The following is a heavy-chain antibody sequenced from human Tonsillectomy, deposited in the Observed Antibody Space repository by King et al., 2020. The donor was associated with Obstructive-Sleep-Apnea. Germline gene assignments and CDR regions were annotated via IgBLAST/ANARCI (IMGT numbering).Heavy chain of an antibody. V-gene: IGHV3-48*04. J-gene: IGHJ4*02. CDR3: ARDHNWAFDH. CDR2: ISISGSDM. D-gene: IGHD5-24*01. Sequence: VQLVESGGGLVQPGGSLRLSCAASGFTFSSYSMNWVRQAPGKGLGWVSYISISGSDMYYADSVKGRFTISRDNAKNSLYLQMNSLRPEDTAVFYCARDHNWAFDHWGQGTLVTVSS. CDR1: GFTFSSYS.